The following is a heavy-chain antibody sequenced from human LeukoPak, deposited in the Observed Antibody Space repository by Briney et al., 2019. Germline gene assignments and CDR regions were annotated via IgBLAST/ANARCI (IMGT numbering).Heavy chain of an antibody. V-gene: IGHV4-30-2*01. CDR2: ISHSGST. D-gene: IGHD1-26*01. CDR1: GGSISSGGYS. Sequence: SQTLSLTCAVSGGSISSGGYSWSWIRQPPGKGLEWIGYISHSGSTYYNPSLKSRVTISVDRSKNQFSLKLTSVTAADTAVYFCAGTKWEQLPLFYFEYWGQGTLVTVSS. CDR3: AGTKWEQLPLFYFEY. J-gene: IGHJ4*02.